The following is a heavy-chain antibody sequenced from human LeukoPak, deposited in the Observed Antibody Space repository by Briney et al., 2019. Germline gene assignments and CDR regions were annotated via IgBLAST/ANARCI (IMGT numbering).Heavy chain of an antibody. CDR3: ARDQDPRKFDY. J-gene: IGHJ4*02. CDR2: IIPIFGIA. V-gene: IGHV1-69*04. CDR1: GGTFSSYA. Sequence: GASVKVSCKASGGTFSSYAISWVRQAPGQGLEWMGRIIPIFGIANYAQKFQGRVTITADKSTSTAYMELSSLRSEDTAVYYCARDQDPRKFDYWGQGTLVTVSS.